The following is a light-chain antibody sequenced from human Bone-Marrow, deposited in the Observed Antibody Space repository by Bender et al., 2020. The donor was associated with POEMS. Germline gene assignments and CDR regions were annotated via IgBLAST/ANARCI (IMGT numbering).Light chain of an antibody. CDR3: SSFAGSNNWGV. V-gene: IGLV1-44*01. CDR1: DSNFGGNN. Sequence: QSVLTQPPSASGTPGQSVIISCSGTDSNFGGNNVNWYQHLPGTPPRLVVYSNYQRPSGVPARFSGSKSGNTASLTVSGLQAEDEADYYCSSFAGSNNWGVFGGGTKLTVL. CDR2: SNY. J-gene: IGLJ3*02.